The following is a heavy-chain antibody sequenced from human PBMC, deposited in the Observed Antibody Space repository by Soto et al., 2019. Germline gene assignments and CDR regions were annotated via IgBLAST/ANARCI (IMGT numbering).Heavy chain of an antibody. Sequence: GGSLRLSCAASGGTFSTYAMAWVRQAPGKGLEWVSGVSASGLNTDYADPVKGRFTISRDNSKNTLYLQMNSLRAEDTAVYYCARDGERMDDFWSGFNWFDPWGQGTLVTVSS. V-gene: IGHV3-23*01. CDR3: ARDGERMDDFWSGFNWFDP. D-gene: IGHD3-3*01. CDR1: GGTFSTYA. J-gene: IGHJ5*02. CDR2: VSASGLNT.